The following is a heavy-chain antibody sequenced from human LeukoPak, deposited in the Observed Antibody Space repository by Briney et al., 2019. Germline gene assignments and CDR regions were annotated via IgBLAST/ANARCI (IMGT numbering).Heavy chain of an antibody. CDR2: ISSNGGST. Sequence: GGSLRLSCSASGFTFSSYAMHWVRQAPGKGLEYVSAISSNGGSTYYADSVKGRFTISRDNSKNTLYLQMSSLRAEDTAVYYCARSCYSVTTCGDYWGQGTLVTVSS. J-gene: IGHJ4*02. D-gene: IGHD5/OR15-5a*01. CDR1: GFTFSSYA. V-gene: IGHV3-64D*09. CDR3: ARSCYSVTTCGDY.